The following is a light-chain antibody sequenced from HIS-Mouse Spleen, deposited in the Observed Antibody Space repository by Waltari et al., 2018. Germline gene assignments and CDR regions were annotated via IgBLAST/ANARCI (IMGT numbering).Light chain of an antibody. V-gene: IGLV3-25*03. J-gene: IGLJ2*01. Sequence: SYELTQPPSVSVSPGQTARITCSGDALPKQYAYWYQQKPGQAPVLVIYKDSERPSGFPERFSGSSSGKTVTLTISGVQAEDEADYYCQSADSSGTYVVFGGGTKLTVL. CDR2: KDS. CDR3: QSADSSGTYVV. CDR1: ALPKQY.